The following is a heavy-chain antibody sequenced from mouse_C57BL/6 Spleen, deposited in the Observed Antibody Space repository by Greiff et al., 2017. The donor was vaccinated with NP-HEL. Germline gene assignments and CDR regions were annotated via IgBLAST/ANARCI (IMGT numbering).Heavy chain of an antibody. CDR3: TRGGYDGGFAY. D-gene: IGHD2-2*01. Sequence: EVKLVESGEGLVKPGGSLKLSCAASGFTFSSYAMSWVRQTPEKRLEWVAYISSGGDYIYYADTVKGRFTISRDNARNTLYLQMSSLKSEDTAMYYCTRGGYDGGFAYWGQGTLVTVSA. CDR1: GFTFSSYA. V-gene: IGHV5-9-1*02. J-gene: IGHJ3*01. CDR2: ISSGGDYI.